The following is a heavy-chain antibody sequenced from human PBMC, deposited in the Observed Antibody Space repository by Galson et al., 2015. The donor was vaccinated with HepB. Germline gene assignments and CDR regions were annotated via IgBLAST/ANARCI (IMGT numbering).Heavy chain of an antibody. Sequence: SLRLSCAASGFSFISHSMNWVRHSPGKGLEWLAYLSPGGAKYYADSARGRFTISRDNAQKAMYLHMSSLRVEDTGIYYCARNPASYDYYNMDVWGQGTTVTVSS. CDR1: GFSFISHS. V-gene: IGHV3-48*01. CDR2: LSPGGAK. CDR3: ARNPASYDYYNMDV. J-gene: IGHJ6*02. D-gene: IGHD6-25*01.